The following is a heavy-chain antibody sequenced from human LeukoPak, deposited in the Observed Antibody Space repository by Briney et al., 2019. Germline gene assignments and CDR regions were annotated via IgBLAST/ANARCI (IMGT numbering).Heavy chain of an antibody. CDR3: AKALCSSTSCSTDY. J-gene: IGHJ4*02. Sequence: GGSLRLSCAASGFTVSSNYMSWVRQAPGKGLEWVSVIYSGGSTYYADSVKGRFTISRDNSRNTLYLQMNSLRAEDTAVYYCAKALCSSTSCSTDYWGQGTLVTVSS. D-gene: IGHD2-2*01. CDR1: GFTVSSNY. CDR2: IYSGGST. V-gene: IGHV3-66*01.